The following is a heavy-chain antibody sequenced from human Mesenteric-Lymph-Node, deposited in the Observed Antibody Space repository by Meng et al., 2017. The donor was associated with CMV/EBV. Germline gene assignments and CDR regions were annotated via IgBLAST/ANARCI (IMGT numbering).Heavy chain of an antibody. Sequence: SGYTFTSYDINWVRQAPGQGLEWMGVINPSGTITTFAPKFQGRVTMTSDTSTTTVYMELSSLRTEDTAVYYCARVGEIATAQDSLDFWGQGTLVTVSS. CDR1: GYTFTSYD. CDR3: ARVGEIATAQDSLDF. V-gene: IGHV1-46*01. J-gene: IGHJ4*02. D-gene: IGHD6-13*01. CDR2: INPSGTIT.